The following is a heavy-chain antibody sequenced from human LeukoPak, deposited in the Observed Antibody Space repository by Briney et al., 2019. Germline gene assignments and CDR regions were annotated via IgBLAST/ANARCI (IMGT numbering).Heavy chain of an antibody. Sequence: PGGSLRLSCAASGFTFEDYTMHWARQIPGKGLEWISLISWDGDSAYYADSVKGRFTISRDNSRNSLYLEINNLRPEDTALYFCAKGGLEVTGFLLFNYRGQGTLVTVSS. CDR2: ISWDGDSA. J-gene: IGHJ4*02. CDR1: GFTFEDYT. V-gene: IGHV3-43*01. CDR3: AKGGLEVTGFLLFNY. D-gene: IGHD2-21*02.